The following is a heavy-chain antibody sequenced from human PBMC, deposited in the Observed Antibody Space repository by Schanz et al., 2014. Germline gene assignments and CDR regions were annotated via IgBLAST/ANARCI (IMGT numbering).Heavy chain of an antibody. CDR3: ARDDGGGYNQIDY. V-gene: IGHV1-46*01. D-gene: IGHD5-12*01. CDR2: INPSGGST. J-gene: IGHJ4*02. Sequence: QVQLVQSGAEVKKPGASVKVSCKASGYTFTRYYIHWVRQAPGQGLEWMGIINPSGGSTTYAQKFQGRVTMTSDTSTSTVYMELSSLRLEDTAVYYCARDDGGGYNQIDYWGQGALVSVSS. CDR1: GYTFTRYY.